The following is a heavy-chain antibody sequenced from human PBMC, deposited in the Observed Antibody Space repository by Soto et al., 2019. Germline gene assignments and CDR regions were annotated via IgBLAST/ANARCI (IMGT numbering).Heavy chain of an antibody. CDR1: GGSISSGDYY. CDR2: IYYSGST. J-gene: IGHJ6*02. Sequence: SETLSLTCTVSGGSISSGDYYWSWIRQPPGKGLEWIGYIYYSGSTYYNPSLKSRVTISVDTSKNQFSLKLSSVTAADTAVYYCARDGSQWLDGNYYYYYGMDVWGQGTTVTVSS. V-gene: IGHV4-30-4*01. CDR3: ARDGSQWLDGNYYYYYGMDV. D-gene: IGHD6-19*01.